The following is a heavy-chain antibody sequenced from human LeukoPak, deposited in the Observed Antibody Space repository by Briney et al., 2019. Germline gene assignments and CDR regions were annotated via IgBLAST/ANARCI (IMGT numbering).Heavy chain of an antibody. V-gene: IGHV3-48*01. CDR3: ARDPYSGYDLQAFDY. J-gene: IGHJ4*02. CDR2: ISSSSTM. CDR1: RFTFSRYS. D-gene: IGHD5-12*01. Sequence: PGGSLRLSCAASRFTFSRYSMNWVRQAPGKGRECVSYISSSSTMYYADSAKGRFTISRDSAKNSLYLQMTSLRVEDTAVYYCARDPYSGYDLQAFDYWGQGTLVTVSS.